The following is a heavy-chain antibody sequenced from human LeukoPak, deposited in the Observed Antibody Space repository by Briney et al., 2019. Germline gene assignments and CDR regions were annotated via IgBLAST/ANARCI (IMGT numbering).Heavy chain of an antibody. CDR1: GFTFSSYE. J-gene: IGHJ4*02. Sequence: GGSLRLSCAASGFTFSSYEMNWVRQAPGKGLEWISYISSGGSAIYYADSVKGRFTISRDNAKNSLYLQMNSLRVEDTAVYHCARNDYSSSAYFYWGQGSLVTVSS. V-gene: IGHV3-48*03. CDR2: ISSGGSAI. D-gene: IGHD6-6*01. CDR3: ARNDYSSSAYFY.